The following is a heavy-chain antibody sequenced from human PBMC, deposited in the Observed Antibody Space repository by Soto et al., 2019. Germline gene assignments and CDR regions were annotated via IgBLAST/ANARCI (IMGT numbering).Heavy chain of an antibody. CDR3: AKVGEYYDYVWGSYRSPCYFDY. V-gene: IGHV3-23*01. CDR1: GGTCGGYA. Sequence: GVSLRLSCAAAGGTCGGYAMSWVRQAPGKGLEWVSAISGSGGSTYYADSVKGRFTIFRDNSKNTLYLQMNSLRAEDTAVYYCAKVGEYYDYVWGSYRSPCYFDYWGQRTLVTVSS. CDR2: ISGSGGST. J-gene: IGHJ4*02. D-gene: IGHD3-16*02.